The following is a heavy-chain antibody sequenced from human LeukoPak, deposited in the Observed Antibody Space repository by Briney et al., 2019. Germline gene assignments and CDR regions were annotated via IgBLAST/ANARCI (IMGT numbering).Heavy chain of an antibody. D-gene: IGHD3-3*01. CDR1: GGSISSGGYY. CDR2: IYYSGST. Sequence: SQTLSLTCTVSGGSISSGGYYWSWIRQHPGKGLEWIGYIYYSGSTYYNPSLKSRVTISVDTSKNQFSLKLSSVTAADTAVYYCARGTIFGVVISHWGQGTTVTVSS. J-gene: IGHJ6*02. V-gene: IGHV4-31*03. CDR3: ARGTIFGVVISH.